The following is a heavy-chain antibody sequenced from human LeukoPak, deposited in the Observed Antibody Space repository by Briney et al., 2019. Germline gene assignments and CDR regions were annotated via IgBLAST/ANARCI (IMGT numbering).Heavy chain of an antibody. CDR1: GFTFSSYE. CDR3: AREPYCGGDCYPFYFDY. Sequence: GGSPRLSCAASGFTFSSYEMNWVRQAPGKGLEWVSYISSSGSTIYYADSVKGRFTISRDNAKNSLYLQMDSLRAEDTAVYYCAREPYCGGDCYPFYFDYWGQGTLVTVSS. V-gene: IGHV3-48*03. CDR2: ISSSGSTI. J-gene: IGHJ4*02. D-gene: IGHD2-21*02.